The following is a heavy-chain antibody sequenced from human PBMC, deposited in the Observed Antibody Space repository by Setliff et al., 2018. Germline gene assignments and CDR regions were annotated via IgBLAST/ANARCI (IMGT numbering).Heavy chain of an antibody. D-gene: IGHD3-10*01. CDR1: GGSISSGSYY. CDR3: ARAGGYYGSGSYYNDGWFDP. J-gene: IGHJ5*02. V-gene: IGHV4-61*01. CDR2: IYTSGTA. Sequence: KLPETLSLTCTVSGGSISSGSYYWTWIRQPPGKGLEWIGYIYTSGTAIYNPSLRSRVTISVDMSKKQFSLKLSSVTAADTAVYYCARAGGYYGSGSYYNDGWFDPWGQGTLVTVSS.